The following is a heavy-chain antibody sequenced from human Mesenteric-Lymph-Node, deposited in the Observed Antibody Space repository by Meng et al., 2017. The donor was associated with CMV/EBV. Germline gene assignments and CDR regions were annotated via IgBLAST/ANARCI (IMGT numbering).Heavy chain of an antibody. D-gene: IGHD1-7*01. V-gene: IGHV1-8*01. J-gene: IGHJ4*02. Sequence: ASVKVSCEASGYNFNNYDINWVRQAVGQGFEWMGWMNPISGNTGYAQKFQGRVTMTRSTSTATAYMELSSLRLEDTAVYYCAVNYHSAYWGQGTLVTVS. CDR1: GYNFNNYD. CDR2: MNPISGNT. CDR3: AVNYHSAY.